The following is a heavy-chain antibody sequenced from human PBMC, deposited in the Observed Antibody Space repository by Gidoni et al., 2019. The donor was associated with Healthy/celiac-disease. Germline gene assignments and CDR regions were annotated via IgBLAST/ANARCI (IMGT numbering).Heavy chain of an antibody. D-gene: IGHD2-2*01. CDR3: AAGLYCSSTSCLISDAFDI. CDR1: GYTFTSYG. CDR2: ISAYNGNT. V-gene: IGHV1-18*04. J-gene: IGHJ3*02. Sequence: QVQLVQSGAEVKKPGASVKVSFKASGYTFTSYGISWVRQAPGQGLEWMGWISAYNGNTNYAQKLQGRVTMTTDTSTSTAYMELRSLRSDDTAVYYCAAGLYCSSTSCLISDAFDIWGQGTMVTVSS.